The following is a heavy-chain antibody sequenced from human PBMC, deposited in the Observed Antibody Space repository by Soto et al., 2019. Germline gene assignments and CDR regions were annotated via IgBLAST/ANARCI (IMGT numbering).Heavy chain of an antibody. CDR3: ARRSSWSYVFDI. V-gene: IGHV3-33*01. CDR2: IWYDGSNK. J-gene: IGHJ3*02. D-gene: IGHD6-13*01. CDR1: GFTFSSYG. Sequence: PGGSLRLSCAASGFTFSSYGMHWVRQAPGKGLEWVAVIWYDGSNKYYADSVKGRFTISRDNSKNTLYLQMNSLRAEDTAVYYCARRSSWSYVFDIWGQGTMVTVSS.